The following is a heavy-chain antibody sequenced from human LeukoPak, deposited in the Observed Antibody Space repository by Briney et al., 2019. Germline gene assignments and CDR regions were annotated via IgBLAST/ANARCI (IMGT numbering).Heavy chain of an antibody. Sequence: PGRSLRLSCAASGFIFSDYGIHWVRQAPGKGLEWVALIWYDGSDKFYADSVKGRVTISRDNSKNTVDLQMTSLRAEDTAVYYCAKGSDFWSGWDVWGKGTTVTVSS. CDR1: GFIFSDYG. V-gene: IGHV3-33*06. CDR2: IWYDGSDK. J-gene: IGHJ6*04. CDR3: AKGSDFWSGWDV. D-gene: IGHD3-3*01.